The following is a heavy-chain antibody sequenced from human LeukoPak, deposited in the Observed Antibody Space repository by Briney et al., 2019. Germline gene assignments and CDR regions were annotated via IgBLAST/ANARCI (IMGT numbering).Heavy chain of an antibody. CDR2: IYYSGST. V-gene: IGHV4-39*01. J-gene: IGHJ4*02. Sequence: SETLSLTCTVSGGSISSSSYYWGWIRQPPGKGLEWIGSIYYSGSTYYNPTLKSRVTISVDTSKNQFSLKLSSVAAADTAVYYCARHHSAAGNYWGQGTLVTVSS. CDR1: GGSISSSSYY. D-gene: IGHD6-13*01. CDR3: ARHHSAAGNY.